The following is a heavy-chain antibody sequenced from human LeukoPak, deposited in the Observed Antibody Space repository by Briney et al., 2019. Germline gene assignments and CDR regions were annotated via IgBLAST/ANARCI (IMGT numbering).Heavy chain of an antibody. CDR3: ARDSSGWPFDY. Sequence: GASVKVSCKASGYTFTSYYMHWVRQAPGQGLEWMGWISAYNGNTNYAQKLQGRVTMTTDTSTSTAYMELRSLRSDDTAVYYCARDSSGWPFDYWGQGTLVTVSS. V-gene: IGHV1-18*04. CDR2: ISAYNGNT. CDR1: GYTFTSYY. J-gene: IGHJ4*02. D-gene: IGHD6-19*01.